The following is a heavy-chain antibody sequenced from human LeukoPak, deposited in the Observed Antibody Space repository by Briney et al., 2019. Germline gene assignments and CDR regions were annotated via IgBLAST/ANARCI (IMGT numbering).Heavy chain of an antibody. J-gene: IGHJ4*02. D-gene: IGHD3-22*01. CDR1: GFTFSTYR. Sequence: GGSLRLSCAASGFTFSTYRMSWVRQAPGKGLEWVANIKQDGSEKYYVDSVKGRFTISRDNAKNSLYLQMNSLRAEDTAVYYCARARYYYDSSGYSSWFDYWGQGTLVTVSS. V-gene: IGHV3-7*04. CDR3: ARARYYYDSSGYSSWFDY. CDR2: IKQDGSEK.